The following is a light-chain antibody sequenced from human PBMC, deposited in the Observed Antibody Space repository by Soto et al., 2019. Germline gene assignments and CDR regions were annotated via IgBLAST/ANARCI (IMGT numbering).Light chain of an antibody. V-gene: IGKV3-11*01. CDR1: QRVSSY. Sequence: EIVLTQSPATLSLSPGERATLSCRASQRVSSYLAWYQQKPGQAPRLLIYDASNRATGVPARFSGSGSGTDFTLTISSLEPEDFAVDYCQHRNNWPNTFGQGTKLEIK. CDR3: QHRNNWPNT. J-gene: IGKJ2*01. CDR2: DAS.